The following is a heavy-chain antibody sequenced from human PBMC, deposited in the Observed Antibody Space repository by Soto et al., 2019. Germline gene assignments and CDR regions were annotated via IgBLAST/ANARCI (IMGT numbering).Heavy chain of an antibody. CDR2: IYHSGST. CDR1: GYSISSGYY. V-gene: IGHV4-38-2*01. D-gene: IGHD6-19*01. J-gene: IGHJ4*02. Sequence: SETLSLTCAVSGYSISSGYYWGWIRQPPGKGLEWIGSIYHSGSTYYNPSLKSRVTISVDTSKNQFSLQLSSVTAADTAVYYCARGWLTYYFDYWGQGTLVTVSS. CDR3: ARGWLTYYFDY.